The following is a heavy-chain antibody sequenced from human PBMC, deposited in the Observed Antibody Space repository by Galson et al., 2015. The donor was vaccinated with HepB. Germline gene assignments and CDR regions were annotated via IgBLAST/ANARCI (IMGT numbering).Heavy chain of an antibody. CDR3: ASAPKYYDFWSGYFEDYYYYGMDV. Sequence: SVKVSCKASGYTFTSYYMHWVRQAPGQGLEWMGIINPSGGSTSYAQKFQGRVTMTRDTSTSTVYMELSSLRSEDTAVYYCASAPKYYDFWSGYFEDYYYYGMDVWGQGTTVTVSS. J-gene: IGHJ6*02. D-gene: IGHD3-3*01. V-gene: IGHV1-46*01. CDR1: GYTFTSYY. CDR2: INPSGGST.